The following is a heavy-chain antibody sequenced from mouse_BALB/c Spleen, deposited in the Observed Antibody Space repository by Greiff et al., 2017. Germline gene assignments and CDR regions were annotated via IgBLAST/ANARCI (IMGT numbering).Heavy chain of an antibody. CDR3: AKLHWYFDV. Sequence: EVHLVESGGGLVQPGGSLKLSCAASGFTFSSYTMSWVRQTPEKRLEWVAYISNGGGSTYYPDTVKGRFTISRDNAKNTLYLQMSSLKSEDTAMYYCAKLHWYFDVWGEGTTVTVSS. V-gene: IGHV5-12-2*01. CDR1: GFTFSSYT. J-gene: IGHJ1*01. CDR2: ISNGGGST.